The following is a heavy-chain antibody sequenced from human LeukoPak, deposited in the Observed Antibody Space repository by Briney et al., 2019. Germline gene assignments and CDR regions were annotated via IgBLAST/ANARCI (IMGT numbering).Heavy chain of an antibody. D-gene: IGHD3-10*01. CDR2: IFPDDSNT. J-gene: IGHJ4*02. CDR1: GYFFISYW. CDR3: ASAVPWGSGSYTLNY. V-gene: IGHV5-51*01. Sequence: ESLLISCNGAGYFFISYWIGWGRQMAREGLEWRGIIFPDDSNTRYSPSFQGEVTTSATNTISTAYLQWSSLKASDTAMYYCASAVPWGSGSYTLNYWGQGTLVTVSS.